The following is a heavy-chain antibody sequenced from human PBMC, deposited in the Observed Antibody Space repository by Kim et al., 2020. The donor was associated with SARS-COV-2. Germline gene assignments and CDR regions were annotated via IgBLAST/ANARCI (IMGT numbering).Heavy chain of an antibody. CDR2: IYYSGST. D-gene: IGHD2-21*01. CDR1: GGSISSGGYY. CDR3: AIDSRGGGEFDP. J-gene: IGHJ5*02. Sequence: SETLSLTCTVSGGSISSGGYYWSWIRQHPGKGLEWIGYIYYSGSTYYNPSLKSRVTISVDTSKNQFSLKLSSVTAADTAVYYCAIDSRGGGEFDPWGQGTLVTVSS. V-gene: IGHV4-31*03.